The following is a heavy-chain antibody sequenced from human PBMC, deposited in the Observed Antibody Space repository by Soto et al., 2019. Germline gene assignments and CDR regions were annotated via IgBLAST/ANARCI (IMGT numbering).Heavy chain of an antibody. J-gene: IGHJ5*02. D-gene: IGHD3-16*01. V-gene: IGHV3-74*03. CDR2: INNDGTAT. CDR1: GFTFSSYW. Sequence: GGSLRLSCVASGFTFSSYWMHWVRQDPEMGLAWVSSINNDGTATQYADSVKGRFTVSRDNTKNTLYLQMTSLRVEDTAVYYCAKYLSWGDCDAWGQGTLVTVSS. CDR3: AKYLSWGDCDA.